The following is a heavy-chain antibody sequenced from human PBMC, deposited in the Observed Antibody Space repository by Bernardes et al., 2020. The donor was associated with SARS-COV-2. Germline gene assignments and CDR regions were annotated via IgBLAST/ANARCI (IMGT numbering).Heavy chain of an antibody. CDR2: INSDSGSK. CDR1: GFIFSNYA. D-gene: IGHD3-3*01. Sequence: GGSLRLAGEASGFIFSNYAMSWFRQAPGKGLEWVSTINSDSGSKHYASSVSDRFTVSRDNSKNTRYLQMNRLRGEDTAVYYCAKDQSQPLFGVFLIAWYFDVWGRGTLATVSS. J-gene: IGHJ2*01. CDR3: AKDQSQPLFGVFLIAWYFDV. V-gene: IGHV3-23*01.